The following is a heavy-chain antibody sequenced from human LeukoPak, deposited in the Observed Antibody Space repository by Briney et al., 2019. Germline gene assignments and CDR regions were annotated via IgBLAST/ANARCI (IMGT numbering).Heavy chain of an antibody. CDR3: ATLPHDYYDSSGPPDY. J-gene: IGHJ4*02. V-gene: IGHV3-33*01. D-gene: IGHD3-22*01. Sequence: QPGGSLRLSCAASGFTFSSYGMHWVRQAPGKGLEWVAVIWYDGSNKYYADSVKGRFTISRDNSKNTLYLQMNSLRAEDTAVYYCATLPHDYYDSSGPPDYWGQGTLVTVSS. CDR1: GFTFSSYG. CDR2: IWYDGSNK.